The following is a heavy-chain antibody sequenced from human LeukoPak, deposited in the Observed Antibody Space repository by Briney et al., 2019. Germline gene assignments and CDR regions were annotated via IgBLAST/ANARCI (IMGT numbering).Heavy chain of an antibody. CDR1: GGSISSGGYS. D-gene: IGHD6-19*01. J-gene: IGHJ4*02. Sequence: SQTLSLTCAVSGGSISSGGYSWSWIRQPPGKGLEWIGYIYHSGSTYYNPSLKSRVTISVDRSKNQFSLKLSSVTAADTAVYYCARAFLEESSGSYYFDYWGQGTLVTVSS. CDR2: IYHSGST. CDR3: ARAFLEESSGSYYFDY. V-gene: IGHV4-30-2*01.